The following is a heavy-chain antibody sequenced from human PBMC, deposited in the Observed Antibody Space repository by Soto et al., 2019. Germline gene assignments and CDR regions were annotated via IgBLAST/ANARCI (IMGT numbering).Heavy chain of an antibody. Sequence: QVQLGQSGAEVKKPGSSVKVSCKASGGTFSSYSINWVRQAPGQGLEWMGEIIPIFGTANYAQKFQGRVPITADESTSTAHMELSSLRSEDTAVYYCERDAGRHSGGIEYWGQGTLVTVSS. CDR2: IIPIFGTA. J-gene: IGHJ4*02. CDR1: GGTFSSYS. CDR3: ERDAGRHSGGIEY. V-gene: IGHV1-69*01. D-gene: IGHD1-26*01.